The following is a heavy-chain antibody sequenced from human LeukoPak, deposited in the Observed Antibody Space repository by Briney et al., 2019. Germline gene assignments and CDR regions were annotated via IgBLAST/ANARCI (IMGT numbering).Heavy chain of an antibody. CDR1: GYTFTHYY. CDR3: ARVNTRYYYDTSGFPDDAFDI. V-gene: IGHV1-46*01. J-gene: IGHJ3*02. D-gene: IGHD3-22*01. CDR2: INPSGGGT. Sequence: ASVKVSCKASGYTFTHYYIHWVRQAPGQGLEWMGIINPSGGGTNYTQKFQGRVTMTRDTSTSTVYMDLSSLRSEDTAVYYCARVNTRYYYDTSGFPDDAFDIWGQGTMVTVSS.